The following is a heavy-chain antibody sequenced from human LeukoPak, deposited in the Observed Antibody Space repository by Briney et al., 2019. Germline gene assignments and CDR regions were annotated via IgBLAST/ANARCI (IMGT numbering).Heavy chain of an antibody. CDR2: FIPIFGTA. Sequence: ASVKVSCKASGGTFSSYAISWVRQAPGQGLEWMGGFIPIFGTANYAQKFQGRVRITADESTSTAYMELSSLRSEDTAVYYCARLQRPYYYDSSGYYTTDDYWGQGTLVTVSS. CDR3: ARLQRPYYYDSSGYYTTDDY. D-gene: IGHD3-22*01. J-gene: IGHJ4*02. CDR1: GGTFSSYA. V-gene: IGHV1-69*13.